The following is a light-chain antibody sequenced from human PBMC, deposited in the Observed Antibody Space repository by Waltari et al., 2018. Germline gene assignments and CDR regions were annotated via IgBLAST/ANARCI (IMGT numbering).Light chain of an antibody. CDR3: QQRNGYPIT. CDR1: QSVTSN. CDR2: DAS. Sequence: EIVMTQSPATLSVSPGERATLSCRASQSVTSNLAWYQQEPGQAPRLLIYDASTRATDIPARFSGSGSGTEFTLTISSLQSEDFAVYYCQQRNGYPITFGQGTRLEIK. V-gene: IGKV3-15*01. J-gene: IGKJ5*01.